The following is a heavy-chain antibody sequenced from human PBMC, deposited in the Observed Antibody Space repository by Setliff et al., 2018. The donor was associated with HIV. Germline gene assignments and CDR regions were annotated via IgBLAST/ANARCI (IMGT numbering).Heavy chain of an antibody. D-gene: IGHD5-12*01. V-gene: IGHV3-74*01. J-gene: IGHJ4*02. CDR1: GFTFDTYW. CDR2: VSSDGSSK. CDR3: HSGYDTEEQSYFDY. Sequence: GGFLRLSCAASGFTFDTYWMHWVRQAPGKGLVWVSRVSSDGSSKTYADSVKDRFTISRDNAKNTLYLQMNSLRAEDTGVYYCHSGYDTEEQSYFDYWGQGALVTVSS.